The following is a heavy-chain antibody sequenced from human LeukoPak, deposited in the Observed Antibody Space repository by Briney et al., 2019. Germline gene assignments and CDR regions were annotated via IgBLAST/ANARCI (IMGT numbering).Heavy chain of an antibody. CDR1: GYRFTRNW. CDR2: IYPGDSDT. J-gene: IGHJ4*02. Sequence: GESLKISCKGLGYRFTRNWIGWVRPMPGKGLEWMGIIYPGDSDTRYSPSFQGQVTISADKSINTAYLQWSSLKASDTAIYYCARHVRAGYDFWSGYDSWGQGTLVTVSS. D-gene: IGHD3-3*01. CDR3: ARHVRAGYDFWSGYDS. V-gene: IGHV5-51*01.